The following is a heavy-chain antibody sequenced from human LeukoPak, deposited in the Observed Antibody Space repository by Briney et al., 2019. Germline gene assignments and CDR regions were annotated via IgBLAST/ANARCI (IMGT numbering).Heavy chain of an antibody. J-gene: IGHJ5*02. D-gene: IGHD3-22*01. V-gene: IGHV4-34*01. CDR2: INHSGST. CDR3: ARLGGYYDSSGYCYGSRKRNWFDP. CDR1: GGSFSGYY. Sequence: PSETLSLTCAVYGGSFSGYYWSWIRQPPGKGLEWIGEINHSGSTNYNPSLKSRVTISVDTSKNQFSLKLSSVTAADTAVYYCARLGGYYDSSGYCYGSRKRNWFDPWGQGTLVTVSS.